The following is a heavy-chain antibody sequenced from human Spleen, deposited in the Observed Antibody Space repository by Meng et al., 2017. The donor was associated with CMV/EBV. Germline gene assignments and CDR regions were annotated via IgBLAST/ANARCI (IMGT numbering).Heavy chain of an antibody. CDR3: ARFRVTSHRFDP. J-gene: IGHJ5*02. CDR1: GGSISSTHW. Sequence: CAVSGGSISSTHWWSWVRQLPGKGLEWIGEVYHSGSTNYNPSLGSRVSISLDTSKNHFSLKLTSVTAADTAVYYCARFRVTSHRFDPWGQGALVTVSS. V-gene: IGHV4-4*02. CDR2: VYHSGST. D-gene: IGHD3-3*01.